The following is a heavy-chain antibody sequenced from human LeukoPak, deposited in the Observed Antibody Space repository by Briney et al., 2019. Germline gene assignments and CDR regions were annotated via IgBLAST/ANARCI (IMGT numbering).Heavy chain of an antibody. J-gene: IGHJ4*02. Sequence: SETLSLTCTVSGGSVNSGSYYWNWIRQPPGKGLEWIGYIYYSGSTNYNPSLKSRVTISVDTSKDQFSLKLSSVTAADTAVYYCARAAYSGSYHSDYWGQGTLVTVSS. D-gene: IGHD1-26*01. CDR3: ARAAYSGSYHSDY. CDR1: GGSVNSGSYY. V-gene: IGHV4-61*01. CDR2: IYYSGST.